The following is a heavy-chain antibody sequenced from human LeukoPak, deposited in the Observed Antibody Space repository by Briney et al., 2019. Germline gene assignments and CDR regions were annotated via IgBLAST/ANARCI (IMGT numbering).Heavy chain of an antibody. CDR3: AKTEVGALEPTYYFDY. CDR1: GFTFSSYA. V-gene: IGHV3-23*01. D-gene: IGHD1-26*01. Sequence: PGGSLRLSCAASGFTFSSYAMSWVRQAPGKGLEWVSAISGSGGSTYYADSVKGRFTISRDNSKNTLYLQMNSLRAEDTAVYYCAKTEVGALEPTYYFDYWGQGTLVTVSS. J-gene: IGHJ4*02. CDR2: ISGSGGST.